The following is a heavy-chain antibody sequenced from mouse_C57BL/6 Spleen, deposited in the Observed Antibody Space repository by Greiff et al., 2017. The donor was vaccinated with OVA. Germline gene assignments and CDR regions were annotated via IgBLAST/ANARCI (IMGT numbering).Heavy chain of an antibody. CDR2: IDPSDSYT. CDR3: ARGGLDGSSYGAMDY. V-gene: IGHV1-69*01. CDR1: GYTFTSYW. Sequence: QVQLKQPGAELVMPGASVKLSCKASGYTFTSYWMHWVKQRPGQGLEWIGEIDPSDSYTNYNQKFKGKSTLTVDKSSSTAYMQLSSLTSEDSAVYYCARGGLDGSSYGAMDYWGQGTSVTVSS. D-gene: IGHD1-1*01. J-gene: IGHJ4*01.